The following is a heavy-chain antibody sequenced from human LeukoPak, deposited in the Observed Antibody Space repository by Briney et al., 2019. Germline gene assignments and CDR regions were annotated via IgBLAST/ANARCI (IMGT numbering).Heavy chain of an antibody. CDR2: IWYDGSNK. D-gene: IGHD5-18*01. CDR1: GFTFSSYG. CDR3: ARGWGYGYGYGGD. V-gene: IGHV3-33*01. Sequence: PGGSLRLSCAASGFTFSSYGMHWVRQAPGKGLEWVAVIWYDGSNKYYADSVKGRLTISRDNSKNTLYLQMNSLRAEDTAVYYCARGWGYGYGYGGDWGQGTLVTVSS. J-gene: IGHJ4*02.